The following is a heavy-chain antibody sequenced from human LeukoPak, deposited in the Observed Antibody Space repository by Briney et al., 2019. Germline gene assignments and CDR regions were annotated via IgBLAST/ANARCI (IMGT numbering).Heavy chain of an antibody. CDR2: IYYSGST. V-gene: IGHV4-31*03. D-gene: IGHD3-22*01. CDR3: ARVRGFYDSSGYYPYYFDY. Sequence: SETLSLTCTVSGGSISSGGYYWSWIRQHPGKGLEWIGYIYYSGSTYYNPSLKSRVTTSVDTSKNQFSLKLSSVTAADTAVYYCARVRGFYDSSGYYPYYFDYWGQGTLVTVSS. CDR1: GGSISSGGYY. J-gene: IGHJ4*02.